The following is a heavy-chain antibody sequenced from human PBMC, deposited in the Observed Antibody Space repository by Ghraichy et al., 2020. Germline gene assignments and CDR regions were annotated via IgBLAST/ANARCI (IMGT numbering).Heavy chain of an antibody. CDR3: SRLRVSSTWYFAMDV. V-gene: IGHV6-1*01. CDR2: TYYRSKWYN. D-gene: IGHD6-13*01. CDR1: GDSVSTNSAA. J-gene: IGHJ6*02. Sequence: SQTLSLTCAISGDSVSTNSAAWNWIRQSPSRGLEWLGRTYYRSKWYNDYASSVKSRIKINPDTSKNQFSLQLSSVTPEDTSIYYCSRLRVSSTWYFAMDVWCQGTTVTVFS.